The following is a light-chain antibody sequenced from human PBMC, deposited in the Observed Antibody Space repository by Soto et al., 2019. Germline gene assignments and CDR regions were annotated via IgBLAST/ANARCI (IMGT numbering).Light chain of an antibody. CDR2: AAR. J-gene: IGKJ2*01. Sequence: DLQLTQSPSSLSPSVGDRITLSCRASQSISRNLNWYQQMPGKAPSLLIYAARDLQSGVPGRFSGSGSGTEFNLTLSSLQPEDLATYYCQQSHSTPYTFGQGTKLEI. V-gene: IGKV1-39*01. CDR3: QQSHSTPYT. CDR1: QSISRN.